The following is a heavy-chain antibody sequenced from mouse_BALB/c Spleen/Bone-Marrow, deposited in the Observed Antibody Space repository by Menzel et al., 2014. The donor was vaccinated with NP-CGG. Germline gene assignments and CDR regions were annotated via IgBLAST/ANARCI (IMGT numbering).Heavy chain of an antibody. CDR2: IRNKANGYTT. CDR1: GFTFTDYY. Sequence: DVKLVESGGGLVQPGGSLRLSCATSGFTFTDYYMSWVRQPPGKALEWLGFIRNKANGYTTEYSASVKGRFTISRDNSQSILYLQMNTLRAEDSATYYCARPYYRYDGWHFDVWGAGTTVTVSS. J-gene: IGHJ1*01. CDR3: ARPYYRYDGWHFDV. V-gene: IGHV7-3*02. D-gene: IGHD2-14*01.